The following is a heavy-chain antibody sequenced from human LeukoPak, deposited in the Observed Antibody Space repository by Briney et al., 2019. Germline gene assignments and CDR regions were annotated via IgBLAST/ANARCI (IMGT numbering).Heavy chain of an antibody. CDR1: GYTFTSYG. CDR3: ARWGDEAY. V-gene: IGHV1-18*01. Sequence: ASVKVSCKESGYTFTSYGVSWVRQAPGQGLEWMGWISAYNGNTNYAQKFKDRVALSTDSSTSTAYMELRSLTSDDTAVYYCARWGDEAYWGQGTLVTVSS. J-gene: IGHJ4*02. CDR2: ISAYNGNT. D-gene: IGHD3-10*01.